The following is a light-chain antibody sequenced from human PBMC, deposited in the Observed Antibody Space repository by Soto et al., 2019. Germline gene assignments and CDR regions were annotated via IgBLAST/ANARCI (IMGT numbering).Light chain of an antibody. CDR3: QQYGSSGT. CDR1: QSVSSSN. CDR2: LTS. Sequence: DIVLTQSPDTLSLSPGERATLSCRASQSVSSSNFAWYQQKPAQAPRLLIYLTSNRAAGIPARFSGSGSGTDFTLTISRLEPEDFAVYYCQQYGSSGTFGQGTKVDIK. J-gene: IGKJ1*01. V-gene: IGKV3-20*01.